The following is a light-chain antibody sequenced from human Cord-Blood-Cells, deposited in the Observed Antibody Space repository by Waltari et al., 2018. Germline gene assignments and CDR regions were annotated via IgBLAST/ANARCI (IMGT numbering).Light chain of an antibody. CDR3: SSYTSSSTLVV. CDR2: DVS. J-gene: IGLJ2*01. Sequence: QSALTQPASVSGSPGQSITISCTGTSSDVGGYNYVSWYQQHPGKAPKLMIYDVSNRPSVVSNRLSGSKSGNTASLTISGLHAEDQADYYCSSYTSSSTLVVFGGGTKLTVL. V-gene: IGLV2-14*01. CDR1: SSDVGGYNY.